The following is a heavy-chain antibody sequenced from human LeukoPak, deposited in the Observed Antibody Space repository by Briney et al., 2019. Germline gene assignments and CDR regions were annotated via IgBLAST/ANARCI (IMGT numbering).Heavy chain of an antibody. CDR1: GGSISNSSYY. D-gene: IGHD3-3*01. CDR2: IYYSGST. J-gene: IGHJ6*03. Sequence: SETLSLTCTVSGGSISNSSYYWGWIRQPPGKGLEWIGSIYYSGSTYYNPSLKSRVTISVDTSKNQFSLKLSSVTAADTAVYYCARVGFLEWDYYYYYYMDVWGKGTTVTVSS. CDR3: ARVGFLEWDYYYYYYMDV. V-gene: IGHV4-39*07.